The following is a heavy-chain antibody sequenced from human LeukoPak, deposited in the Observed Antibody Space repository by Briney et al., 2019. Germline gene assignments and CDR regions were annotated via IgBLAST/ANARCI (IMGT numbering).Heavy chain of an antibody. D-gene: IGHD2-15*01. J-gene: IGHJ4*02. Sequence: GGSLRLSCAASGFTFNGYSMNWVRQAPGKGLEWVSYINGRGDAIYYADSAKGRFTISRDNAESSLFLQMNSLRAEDTAVYYCARDLPSGYSIDYWGQGTLVTVSS. CDR3: ARDLPSGYSIDY. CDR2: INGRGDAI. V-gene: IGHV3-48*01. CDR1: GFTFNGYS.